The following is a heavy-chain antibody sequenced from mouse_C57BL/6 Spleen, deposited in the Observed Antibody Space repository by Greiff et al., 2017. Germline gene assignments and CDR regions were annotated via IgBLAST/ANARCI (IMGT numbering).Heavy chain of an antibody. CDR2: IDPSDSAT. CDR3: ARDGPYYDYYYAMDY. Sequence: QVQLQQPGAELVRPGSSVKLSCKASGYTFTSYWMHWAKQRPIQGLEWIGNIDPSDSATHYNQKFKDKATLTVDKSSSTAYMQLSSLTSEDSAVYYCARDGPYYDYYYAMDYWGQGTSVTVSS. J-gene: IGHJ4*01. CDR1: GYTFTSYW. V-gene: IGHV1-52*01. D-gene: IGHD2-4*01.